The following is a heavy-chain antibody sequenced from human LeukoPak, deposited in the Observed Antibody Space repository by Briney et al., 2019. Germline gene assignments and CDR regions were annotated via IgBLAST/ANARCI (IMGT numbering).Heavy chain of an antibody. J-gene: IGHJ3*02. CDR1: GGSFSGYY. V-gene: IGHV4-34*01. CDR2: INHSGST. CDR3: ARSGSYYDDAFDI. D-gene: IGHD1-26*01. Sequence: SQTLSLTCAVYGGSFSGYYWSWIRQPPGKGLEWIGEINHSGSTNYNPSLKSRVTISVDTSKNQFSLKLSSVTAADTAVYYCARSGSYYDDAFDIWGQGTMVTVSS.